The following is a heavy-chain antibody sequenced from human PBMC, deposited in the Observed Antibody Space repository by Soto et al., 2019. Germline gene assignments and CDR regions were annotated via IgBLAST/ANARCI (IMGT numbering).Heavy chain of an antibody. CDR2: IIPIFGTA. J-gene: IGHJ6*02. CDR1: GGTFSSYA. V-gene: IGHV1-69*13. D-gene: IGHD3-3*01. Sequence: SVKVSCKSSGGTFSSYAISWVRQAPGQGLEWMGGIIPIFGTANYAQKFQGRVTITADESTSTAYMELSSLRSEDTAVYYCATHLSMDYDFWSGYYDGMDVCGQGTTVTVS. CDR3: ATHLSMDYDFWSGYYDGMDV.